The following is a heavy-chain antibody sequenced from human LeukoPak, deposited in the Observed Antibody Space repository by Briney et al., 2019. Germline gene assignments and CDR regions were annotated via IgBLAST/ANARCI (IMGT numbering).Heavy chain of an antibody. CDR1: GFTFSSYA. CDR2: ISGSGGST. J-gene: IGHJ4*02. V-gene: IGHV3-23*01. Sequence: GGSLRLTCAASGFTFSSYAMSWVRQAPGKGLEWVSAISGSGGSTYYADSVKGRFTIFRDNSKNTLYLQMNSLRAEDTAVYYCAKAVRRDGYNCFDYWGQGTLVTVSS. CDR3: AKAVRRDGYNCFDY. D-gene: IGHD5-24*01.